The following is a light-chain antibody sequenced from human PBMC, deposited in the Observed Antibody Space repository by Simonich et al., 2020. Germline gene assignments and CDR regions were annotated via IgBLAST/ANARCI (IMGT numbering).Light chain of an antibody. CDR1: SSDVGGYNY. CDR2: DVS. Sequence: QSVLTQPASVSGSPGQSITISCTGTSSDVGGYNYVSWYQQNPGKAPKLMIYDVSKRPSGGTNRFAGSKSGNTASLTISGLQAEDEADYYCSSYTSSSTVVFGGGTKLTVL. V-gene: IGLV2-14*01. J-gene: IGLJ2*01. CDR3: SSYTSSSTVV.